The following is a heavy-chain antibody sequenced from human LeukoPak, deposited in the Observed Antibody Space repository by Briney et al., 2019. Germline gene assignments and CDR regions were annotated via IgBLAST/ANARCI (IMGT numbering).Heavy chain of an antibody. J-gene: IGHJ4*02. D-gene: IGHD6-13*01. Sequence: SETLSLTCTVSGGSVSSGNYYWSWIRQPPGKGLEWIGFMSSSGHADSTPSLKSRLTISVDTSRKQFSLKLNSVAAADTAVYYCARVSVAGTGPDYWGQGALVTVSS. CDR1: GGSVSSGNYY. CDR2: MSSSGHA. CDR3: ARVSVAGTGPDY. V-gene: IGHV4-61*01.